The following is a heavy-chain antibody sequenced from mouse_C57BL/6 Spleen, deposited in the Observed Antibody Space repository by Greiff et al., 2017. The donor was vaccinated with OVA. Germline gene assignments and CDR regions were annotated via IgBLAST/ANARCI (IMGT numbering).Heavy chain of an antibody. CDR2: NNPSSGYT. J-gene: IGHJ3*01. D-gene: IGHD2-3*01. V-gene: IGHV1-7*01. CDR3: ATVYDGYGAWFAY. CDR1: GYTFTSYW. Sequence: VKLQQSGAELAKPGASVKLSCKASGYTFTSYWMHWVKQRPGQGLEWIGYNNPSSGYTKYNQKFKDKATLTADKSSSQAYMQLSSLTYEDSAVYYCATVYDGYGAWFAYWGQGTLVSVSA.